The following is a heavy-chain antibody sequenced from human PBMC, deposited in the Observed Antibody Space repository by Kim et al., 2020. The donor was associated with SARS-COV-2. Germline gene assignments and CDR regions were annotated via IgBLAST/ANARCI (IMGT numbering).Heavy chain of an antibody. CDR3: ARHFSAGVSSGKLYYFDY. Sequence: GESLKISCKGSGYSFTSYWISWVRQMPGKGLEWMGRIDPSDSYTNYSPSFQGHVTISADKSISTAYLQWSSLKASDTAMYYCARHFSAGVSSGKLYYFDYWGQGTLVTVSS. CDR2: IDPSDSYT. V-gene: IGHV5-10-1*01. CDR1: GYSFTSYW. J-gene: IGHJ4*02. D-gene: IGHD3-22*01.